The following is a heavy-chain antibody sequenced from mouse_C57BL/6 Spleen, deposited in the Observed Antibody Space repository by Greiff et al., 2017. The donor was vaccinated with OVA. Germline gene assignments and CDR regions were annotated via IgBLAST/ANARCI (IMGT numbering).Heavy chain of an antibody. V-gene: IGHV1-82*01. J-gene: IGHJ1*03. Sequence: VQLQQSRPELVKPGASVKISCKASGYAFSSSWMNWVKQRPGKGLEWIGRIYPGDGDTNYNGKFKGKATLTADKSSSTAYMQLSSLTSEDSAVYFCARKDYGSSSWYFDVWGTGTTVTVSS. D-gene: IGHD1-1*01. CDR1: GYAFSSSW. CDR3: ARKDYGSSSWYFDV. CDR2: IYPGDGDT.